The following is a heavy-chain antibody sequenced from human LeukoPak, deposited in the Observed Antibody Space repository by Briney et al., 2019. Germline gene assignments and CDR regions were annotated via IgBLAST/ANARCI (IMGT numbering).Heavy chain of an antibody. CDR1: GDSISPYY. D-gene: IGHD3-22*01. Sequence: SETLSLTCTVSGDSISPYYWSWIRQSAGKRVLWMGYIYYSGSTNYNPSLKSRVTISVDMSKNQFSLILSSVTAADTALYYCARHFTYYYDSSGYPRDAFDIWGQGTIVTVSS. CDR3: ARHFTYYYDSSGYPRDAFDI. V-gene: IGHV4-59*08. J-gene: IGHJ3*02. CDR2: IYYSGST.